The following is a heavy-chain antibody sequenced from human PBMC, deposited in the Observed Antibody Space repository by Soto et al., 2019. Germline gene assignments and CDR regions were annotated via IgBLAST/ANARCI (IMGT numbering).Heavy chain of an antibody. CDR1: GFIFSSYA. Sequence: EVQLLESGGGLVQPGGSLRLSCAASGFIFSSYAMSWVRQAPGRGLEWVSGISATGTRTYYADSVKGRITVSRGTTDKMLYVQLDSLRAEDTALYYCAKDLGQWLGYAFDIWGQGTMVTVSS. J-gene: IGHJ3*02. CDR3: AKDLGQWLGYAFDI. V-gene: IGHV3-23*01. D-gene: IGHD6-19*01. CDR2: ISATGTRT.